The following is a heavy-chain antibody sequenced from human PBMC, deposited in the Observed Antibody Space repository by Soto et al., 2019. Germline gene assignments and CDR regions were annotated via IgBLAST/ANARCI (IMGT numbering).Heavy chain of an antibody. D-gene: IGHD5-12*01. Sequence: GGSLRLSCAASGFTVSSNYMSWVRQAPGKGLEWVSVIYSGGSTYYADPVKGRFTISRDNSKNTLYLQMNSLRAEDTAVYYCARLEYSGYDVGFDYWGQGTLVTVSS. CDR1: GFTVSSNY. CDR3: ARLEYSGYDVGFDY. V-gene: IGHV3-66*04. CDR2: IYSGGST. J-gene: IGHJ4*02.